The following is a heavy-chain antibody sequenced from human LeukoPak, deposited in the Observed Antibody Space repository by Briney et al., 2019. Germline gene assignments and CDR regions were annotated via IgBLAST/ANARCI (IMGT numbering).Heavy chain of an antibody. CDR1: GFTFSTYS. Sequence: GGSLRLSCAASGFTFSTYSMNWVRQAPGKGLEWVGFTKNKTNRGTTEYAASVKGRSTISRDDSKSIAYLQMNSLRAEDTAVYYCARDKIVGATHFDYWGQGTLVTVSS. D-gene: IGHD1-26*01. V-gene: IGHV3-71*01. CDR2: TKNKTNRGTT. J-gene: IGHJ4*02. CDR3: ARDKIVGATHFDY.